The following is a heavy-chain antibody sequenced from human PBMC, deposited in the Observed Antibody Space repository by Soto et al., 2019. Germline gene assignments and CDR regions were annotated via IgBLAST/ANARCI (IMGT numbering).Heavy chain of an antibody. V-gene: IGHV1-69*13. CDR3: ARASSTGWLDPGRYYYGMDV. CDR2: IIPIFGTA. J-gene: IGHJ6*02. Sequence: SVKVSCKASGGTFSSYSISWVLQAPGQGLEWMGGIIPIFGTANYAQKFQGRVTITADESTSTAYMELSSLRSEDTAVYYCARASSTGWLDPGRYYYGMDVWGQGTTVTVSS. CDR1: GGTFSSYS. D-gene: IGHD6-19*01.